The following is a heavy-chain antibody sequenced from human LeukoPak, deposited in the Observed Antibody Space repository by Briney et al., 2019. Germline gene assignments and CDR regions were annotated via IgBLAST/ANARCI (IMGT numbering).Heavy chain of an antibody. CDR1: GGSISSYY. J-gene: IGHJ6*03. V-gene: IGHV4-59*01. Sequence: SETLSLTCTVSGGSISSYYWSWIRQPPGKGLEWIGYIYYSGSTNYNPSLKSRVTISVDTSKNQFSLKLSSVTAADTAVYYCASVRNYDFWSGYPAPYYYYYMDVWGKGTTVTVSS. CDR2: IYYSGST. CDR3: ASVRNYDFWSGYPAPYYYYYMDV. D-gene: IGHD3-3*01.